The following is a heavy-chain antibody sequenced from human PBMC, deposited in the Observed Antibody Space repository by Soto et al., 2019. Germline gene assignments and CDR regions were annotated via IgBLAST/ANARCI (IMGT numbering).Heavy chain of an antibody. J-gene: IGHJ4*02. CDR3: TAATTWSFHSPY. Sequence: QAPLVESGGGVVQPGTSLRLSCAASGFTISTHGMHWVRQAPGKGLEWLANMWYDGSNKFYAESVKGRFSISKDNSKNTLYLQMSSLRAEDTAVYYCTAATTWSFHSPYWGQGTQVTVSS. V-gene: IGHV3-33*03. D-gene: IGHD1-26*01. CDR2: MWYDGSNK. CDR1: GFTISTHG.